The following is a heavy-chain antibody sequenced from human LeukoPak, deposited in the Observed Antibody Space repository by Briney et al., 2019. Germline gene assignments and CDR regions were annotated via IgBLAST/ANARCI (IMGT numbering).Heavy chain of an antibody. CDR3: ARVPRGPYGFSYYFDY. CDR1: GDSVSSNSAA. Sequence: SQTLSLTCAISGDSVSSNSAAWNWIRQSPSRGLEWLGRTYYRSKWYNDYAVSVKSRITINPDTSKNQFSLQLNSVTPEDTAVYYCARVPRGPYGFSYYFDYWGQGTLVTVSS. V-gene: IGHV6-1*01. CDR2: TYYRSKWYN. D-gene: IGHD3-3*01. J-gene: IGHJ4*02.